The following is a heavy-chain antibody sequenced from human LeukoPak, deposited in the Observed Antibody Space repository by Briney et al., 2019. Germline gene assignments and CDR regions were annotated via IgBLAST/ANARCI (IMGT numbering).Heavy chain of an antibody. CDR3: TRAGQAYGLDH. V-gene: IGHV3-74*01. CDR1: GFTFSNYW. D-gene: IGHD3-10*01. CDR2: INGDGSRT. J-gene: IGHJ4*02. Sequence: GGSLRLSCAASGFTFSNYWMHWVRQAPGKGLVWVSRINGDGSRTIYADSVKGRFTISRDNAKNTLYLQMSSLRADDTAVYYCTRAGQAYGLDHWGQGNLVTVSS.